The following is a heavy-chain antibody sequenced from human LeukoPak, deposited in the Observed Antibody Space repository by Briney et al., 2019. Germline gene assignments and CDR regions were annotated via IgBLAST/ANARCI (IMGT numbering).Heavy chain of an antibody. V-gene: IGHV4-34*01. Sequence: PSETLSLTCAVCGGSFSGYYWSWIRQPPGKGLEWIGEINHSGSTNYNPSLKSRVTTSVDTSKNQFSLKLSSVTAADTAVYYCARVGNDSSGYYYLDYWGQGTLVTVSS. J-gene: IGHJ4*02. CDR2: INHSGST. CDR1: GGSFSGYY. D-gene: IGHD3-22*01. CDR3: ARVGNDSSGYYYLDY.